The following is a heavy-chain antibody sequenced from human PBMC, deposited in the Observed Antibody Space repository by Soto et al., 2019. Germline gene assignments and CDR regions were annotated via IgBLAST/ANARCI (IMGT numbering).Heavy chain of an antibody. D-gene: IGHD1-26*01. CDR2: ISSSSYI. V-gene: IGHV3-21*01. CDR3: ARAPVGATFEY. CDR1: VFTFSSYS. J-gene: IGHJ4*02. Sequence: VGSLRLSCASSVFTFSSYSMNCVRQAPGKGLEWVSSISSSSYIYYADSVKGRFTISRDNAKNSLYLQMNSLRAEDTAVYYCARAPVGATFEYWGQRTLVTVSS.